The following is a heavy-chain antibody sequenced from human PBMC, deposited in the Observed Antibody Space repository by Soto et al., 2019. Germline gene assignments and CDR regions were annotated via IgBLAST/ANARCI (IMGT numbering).Heavy chain of an antibody. CDR3: ARVENYYDSSGYLTPRFDY. D-gene: IGHD3-22*01. V-gene: IGHV1-69*01. Sequence: QVQLVQSGAEVKKPGSSVKVSCKASGGTFSSYAISWVRQAPGQGLEWMGGIIPIFGTANYAQKFQGRVTITADESTSTAYMELSSLRSEDTAVYYCARVENYYDSSGYLTPRFDYWAQGTLVTVSS. CDR2: IIPIFGTA. CDR1: GGTFSSYA. J-gene: IGHJ4*02.